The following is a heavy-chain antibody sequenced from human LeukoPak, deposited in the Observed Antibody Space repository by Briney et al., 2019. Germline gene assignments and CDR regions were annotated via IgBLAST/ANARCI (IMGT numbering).Heavy chain of an antibody. CDR1: GGTFSSYT. CDR3: ARLADAEYFQH. Sequence: ASVKVSCKASGGTFSSYTISWVRQAPGQGLEWMGWISAYNGNTNYAQKLQGRVTMTTDTSTSTAYMELRSLRSDDTAVYYCARLADAEYFQHWGQGTLVTVSS. CDR2: ISAYNGNT. D-gene: IGHD2-21*01. J-gene: IGHJ1*01. V-gene: IGHV1-18*01.